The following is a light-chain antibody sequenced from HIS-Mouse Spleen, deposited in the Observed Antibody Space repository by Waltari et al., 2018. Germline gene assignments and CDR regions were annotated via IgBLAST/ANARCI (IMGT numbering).Light chain of an antibody. CDR2: DVS. Sequence: LTQPASVSGSPGQSITISCTGTSSDVGGYNYVSWYQHHPGKAPKLMIYDVSNRPSGVSNRFSGSKSGNTASLTISGLQAEDEADYYCSSYTSSSFNVVFGGGTKLTVL. V-gene: IGLV2-14*03. J-gene: IGLJ2*01. CDR1: SSDVGGYNY. CDR3: SSYTSSSFNVV.